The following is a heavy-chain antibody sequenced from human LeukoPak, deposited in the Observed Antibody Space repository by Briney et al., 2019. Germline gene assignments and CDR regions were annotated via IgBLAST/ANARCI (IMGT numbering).Heavy chain of an antibody. Sequence: SETLSLTCSVSGGSLRSDRHNWAWVRQSADKGLEHIGSVDQTGSPYYNPPLKSRVTISVDTSNRQFSLNLTSVTAADTAVYYCARDLGGYPFFMDVWGKGITVTVSS. J-gene: IGHJ6*03. CDR3: ARDLGGYPFFMDV. CDR1: GGSLRSDRHN. CDR2: VDQTGSP. D-gene: IGHD2-15*01. V-gene: IGHV4-39*07.